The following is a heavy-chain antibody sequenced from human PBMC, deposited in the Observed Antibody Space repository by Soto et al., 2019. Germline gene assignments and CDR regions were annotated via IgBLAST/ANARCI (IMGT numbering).Heavy chain of an antibody. D-gene: IGHD3-16*01. J-gene: IGHJ4*02. V-gene: IGHV4-39*01. CDR1: GGSISSSSYY. CDR3: ARQGDYGDSFDY. Sequence: SETLSLTCTVSGGSISSSSYYWGWIRQPPGKGLEWIGSIYYSGSTYYNPSLKSRVTISVDTSKNQFSLKLSSVTAADTAVYYCARQGDYGDSFDYWGQGTLVTVSS. CDR2: IYYSGST.